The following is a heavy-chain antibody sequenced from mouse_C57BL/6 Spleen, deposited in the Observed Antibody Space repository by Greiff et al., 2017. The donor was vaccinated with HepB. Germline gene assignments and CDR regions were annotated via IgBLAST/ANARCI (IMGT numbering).Heavy chain of an antibody. CDR2: IYPRSGNT. CDR3: AGDYYGSSSVGY. Sequence: QVQLQQSGAELARPGASVKLSCKASGYTFTSYGISWVKQRTGQGLEWIGAIYPRSGNTYYNEKFKGKATLTADKSSSTAYMELRSLTSEDSAVYVCAGDYYGSSSVGYWGQGTTLTVSS. V-gene: IGHV1-81*01. CDR1: GYTFTSYG. J-gene: IGHJ2*01. D-gene: IGHD1-1*01.